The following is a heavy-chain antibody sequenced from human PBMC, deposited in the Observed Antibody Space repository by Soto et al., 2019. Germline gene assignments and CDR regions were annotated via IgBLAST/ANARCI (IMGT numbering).Heavy chain of an antibody. CDR2: INPNSGGT. CDR1: GYTFTCYY. V-gene: IGHV1-2*02. D-gene: IGHD1-20*01. Sequence: SVKVSCKASGYTFTCYYMHWVRQAPGQGLEWMGWINPNSGGTNYAQKFQGRVTMTRDTSISTAYMELSRLRSDDTAVYYCARPVTGTASYYYYYGMDVWGQGTTVTVSS. CDR3: ARPVTGTASYYYYYGMDV. J-gene: IGHJ6*02.